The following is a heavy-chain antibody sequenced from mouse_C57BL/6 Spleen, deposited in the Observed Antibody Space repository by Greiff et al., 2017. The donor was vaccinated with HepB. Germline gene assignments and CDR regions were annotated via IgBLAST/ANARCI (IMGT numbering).Heavy chain of an antibody. Sequence: EVKLMESGGDLVMPGGSLKLSCAASGFSFSSYGMSWVRQTPDKRLEWVATISSGGSYPDYPDSVKGRFTISRDNAKNTLYLQMSSLKSEDTAMYYCARDDNYGAWFAYGGQGTLVTVSA. D-gene: IGHD1-2*01. J-gene: IGHJ3*01. CDR3: ARDDNYGAWFAY. V-gene: IGHV5-6*01. CDR2: ISSGGSYP. CDR1: GFSFSSYG.